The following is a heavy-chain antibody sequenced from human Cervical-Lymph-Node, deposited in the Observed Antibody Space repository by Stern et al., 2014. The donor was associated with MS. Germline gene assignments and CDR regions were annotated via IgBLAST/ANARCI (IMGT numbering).Heavy chain of an antibody. Sequence: EVQLVQSGGGLVQPGRSLRLSCAASGFTFDDYAMHWVRQAPGQGLECVSGISSNSGSIAYADSVKGRFTISRDNAKNSLYLQMNSLRTEDTALYYCAKDYGMDVWGQGTTVTVSS. CDR1: GFTFDDYA. CDR3: AKDYGMDV. V-gene: IGHV3-9*01. CDR2: ISSNSGSI. J-gene: IGHJ6*02.